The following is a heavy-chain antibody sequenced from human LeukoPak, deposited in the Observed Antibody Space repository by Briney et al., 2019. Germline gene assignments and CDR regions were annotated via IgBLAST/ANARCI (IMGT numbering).Heavy chain of an antibody. CDR2: INPDGRDT. D-gene: IGHD2-21*02. CDR3: TSWGDTTAEYFQR. J-gene: IGHJ1*01. V-gene: IGHV3-7*01. CDR1: GFTFNRCW. Sequence: GGSLRLSCVVSGFTFNRCWMSWVCQAPGKGLEWVAHINPDGRDTYYVDSVKGRSTISRDNAQNSMYLQMNSLRVEDTAVYYCTSWGDTTAEYFQRWGQGTLVTVSS.